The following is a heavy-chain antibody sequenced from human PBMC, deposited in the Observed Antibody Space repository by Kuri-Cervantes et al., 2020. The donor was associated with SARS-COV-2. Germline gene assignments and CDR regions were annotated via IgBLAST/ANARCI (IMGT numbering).Heavy chain of an antibody. V-gene: IGHV3-9*03. CDR3: AKGGSGAHYFDY. J-gene: IGHJ4*02. CDR2: ISWNSGSI. Sequence: GGSLRLSCVASGFTFDDYAMHWVRQAPGKGLEWVSGISWNSGSIGYADSVKGRFTISRDNAKNSLYLQMNSLRAEDMALYYCAKGGSGAHYFDYWGQGTLVTVSS. D-gene: IGHD3-10*01. CDR1: GFTFDDYA.